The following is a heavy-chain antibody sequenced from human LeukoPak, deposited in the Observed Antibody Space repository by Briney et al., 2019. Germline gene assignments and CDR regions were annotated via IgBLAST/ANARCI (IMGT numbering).Heavy chain of an antibody. CDR3: ARGGQLLQKLYFDY. Sequence: ASVKVSCKASGYTFTGYYMHWVRQAPGQGLEWMGWINPNSGGTNYAQKFQGRATMTRDTSISTAYMELSRLRSDDTAVYYCARGGQLLQKLYFDYWGQGTLVTVSS. V-gene: IGHV1-2*02. CDR1: GYTFTGYY. D-gene: IGHD2-15*01. CDR2: INPNSGGT. J-gene: IGHJ4*02.